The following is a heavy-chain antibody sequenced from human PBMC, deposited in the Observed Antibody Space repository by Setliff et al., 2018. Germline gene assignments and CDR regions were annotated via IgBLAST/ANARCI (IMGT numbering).Heavy chain of an antibody. Sequence: SETLSLTCTVSGGSISSYYWSWIRQPAGKGLEWIGHIYNGGSTNYNPSLRSRITMSIDTSKNQFSLKLNSVTAADMAVYYCARERWRDGPCEYYMDVWGKGTTVTVSS. J-gene: IGHJ6*03. CDR2: IYNGGST. D-gene: IGHD2-15*01. V-gene: IGHV4-4*07. CDR3: ARERWRDGPCEYYMDV. CDR1: GGSISSYY.